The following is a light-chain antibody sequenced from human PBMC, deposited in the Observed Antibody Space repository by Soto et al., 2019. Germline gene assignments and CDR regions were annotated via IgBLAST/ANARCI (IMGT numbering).Light chain of an antibody. CDR3: QYLNSFPLT. J-gene: IGKJ4*01. V-gene: IGKV1-9*01. Sequence: IQLTQSPSSLSASVGDRVTITCRASQVISKYLAWYQQKPGTAPMLLIYLASTLQGGVPSRFSGSGSGTDFSLTISSLQPEDVATYYCQYLNSFPLTFGGGTKVEIK. CDR1: QVISKY. CDR2: LAS.